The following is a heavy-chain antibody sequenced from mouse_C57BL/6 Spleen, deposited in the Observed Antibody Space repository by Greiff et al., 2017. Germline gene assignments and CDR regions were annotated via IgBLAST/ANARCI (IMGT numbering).Heavy chain of an antibody. CDR3: ARSGGYYDYDAWFAY. CDR1: GYTFTSYW. Sequence: QVQLQQPGAELVKPGASVKLSCKASGYTFTSYWMHWVKQRPGRGLEWIGRIDPNSGGTKYNEKFKGKATLTVDKPSSTAYMQSSSLTSEDSAVYYCARSGGYYDYDAWFAYWGQGTLVTVSA. J-gene: IGHJ3*01. V-gene: IGHV1-72*01. CDR2: IDPNSGGT. D-gene: IGHD2-4*01.